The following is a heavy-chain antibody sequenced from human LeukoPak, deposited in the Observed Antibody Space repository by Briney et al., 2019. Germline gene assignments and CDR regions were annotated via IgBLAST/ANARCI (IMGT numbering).Heavy chain of an antibody. V-gene: IGHV1-69*10. D-gene: IGHD3-10*01. Sequence: GASVKVSCKASGGTFSSYAISWVRQAPGQGLEWMGGIIPILGIANYAQKFQGRVTITADKSTSTAYMELSSLRSEDTAVYYCARDRLWFGELLKGGYGMDVWGQGTTVTVSS. CDR3: ARDRLWFGELLKGGYGMDV. CDR2: IIPILGIA. CDR1: GGTFSSYA. J-gene: IGHJ6*02.